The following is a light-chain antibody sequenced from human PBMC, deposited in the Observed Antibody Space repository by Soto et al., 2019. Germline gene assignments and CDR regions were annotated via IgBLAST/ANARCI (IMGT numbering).Light chain of an antibody. V-gene: IGLV2-14*01. CDR2: EVN. CDR1: SSDIGAYDY. Sequence: QSALTQPASLSGSPGQSITISCTGTSSDIGAYDYVSWFQQHPGKAPKLMISEVNNRPSGVSNRFSGSKSGNTAYLTISGPQVEDEAEYFCFSFTTTRTHVFGTGSKVTVL. J-gene: IGLJ1*01. CDR3: FSFTTTRTHV.